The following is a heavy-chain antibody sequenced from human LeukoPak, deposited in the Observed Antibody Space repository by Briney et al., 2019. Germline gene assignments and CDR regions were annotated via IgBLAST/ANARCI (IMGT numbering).Heavy chain of an antibody. CDR3: ARDIYCSGGSCYYGIGFDY. CDR1: GYTFTSYG. CDR2: ISAYNGNT. J-gene: IGHJ4*02. V-gene: IGHV1-18*01. Sequence: ASVKVSCKASGYTFTSYGISWVRQAPGQGLEWMGWISAYNGNTNYAQKLQGRVTMTTDTSTSTAYMELRSLRSDDTAVYYCARDIYCSGGSCYYGIGFDYWAREPWSPSPQ. D-gene: IGHD2-15*01.